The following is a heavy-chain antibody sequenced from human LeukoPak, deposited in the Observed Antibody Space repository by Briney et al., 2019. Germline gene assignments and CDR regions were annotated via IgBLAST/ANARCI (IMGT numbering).Heavy chain of an antibody. CDR1: GYTFTGYY. J-gene: IGHJ4*02. D-gene: IGHD1-26*01. V-gene: IGHV1-2*02. CDR2: INPNSGGT. CDR3: ARGGSGSYYPHFDY. Sequence: ASVRVSCKASGYTFTGYYMHWVRQAPGQGLEWMGWINPNSGGTNYAQKFQGRVTMTRDTSISTAYMELSRLRSDDTAVYYCARGGSGSYYPHFDYWGQGTLVTVSS.